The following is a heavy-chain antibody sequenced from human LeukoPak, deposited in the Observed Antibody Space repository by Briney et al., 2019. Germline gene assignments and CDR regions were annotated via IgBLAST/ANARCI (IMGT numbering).Heavy chain of an antibody. CDR2: ISSSSSTI. CDR1: GFTFSSYG. J-gene: IGHJ5*02. D-gene: IGHD2-15*01. V-gene: IGHV3-48*04. CDR3: ARGADGVSSNSRGWFDP. Sequence: PGGSLRLSCAASGFTFSSYGMTWVRQAPGKGLEWVSYISSSSSTIYYADSVKGRFTISRDNARNSLYLQMNTLRAEDTAVYSCARGADGVSSNSRGWFDPWGQGTLVTVSS.